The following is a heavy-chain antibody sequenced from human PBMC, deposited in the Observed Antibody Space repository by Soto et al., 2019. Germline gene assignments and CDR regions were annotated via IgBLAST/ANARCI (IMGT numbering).Heavy chain of an antibody. CDR1: GFMFDNYA. CDR2: ISWNSGTI. D-gene: IGHD2-8*02. J-gene: IGHJ6*02. V-gene: IGHV3-9*01. Sequence: EVQLVESGRGLVQPGRSLRLSCAASGFMFDNYAMHWVRQAPGKGLEWVSGISWNSGTIGYADSVKGRFTISRDNAKNSLYLQMNSLRAEDTALYYCAKSTGGTANGMDVWGQGTTVTVSS. CDR3: AKSTGGTANGMDV.